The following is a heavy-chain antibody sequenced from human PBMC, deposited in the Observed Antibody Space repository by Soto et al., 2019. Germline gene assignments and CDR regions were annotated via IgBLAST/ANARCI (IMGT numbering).Heavy chain of an antibody. CDR1: GGTFSSYT. Sequence: QVQLVQSGAEVKKPGSSVKVSCKASGGTFSSYTISWVRQAPGQGLEWMGRIIPILGIANYAQKFQGRVTINADKSTSTAYMELSSLRSEDTAVYSCARDRGYCSGGSCYPYNWFDPWGKGTLVTVSS. CDR3: ARDRGYCSGGSCYPYNWFDP. J-gene: IGHJ5*02. D-gene: IGHD2-15*01. V-gene: IGHV1-69*08. CDR2: IIPILGIA.